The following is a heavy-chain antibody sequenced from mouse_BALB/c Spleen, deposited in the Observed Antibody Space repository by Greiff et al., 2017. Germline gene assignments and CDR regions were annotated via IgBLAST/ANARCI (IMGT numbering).Heavy chain of an antibody. V-gene: IGHV1-69*02. D-gene: IGHD4-1*01. CDR1: GYTFTSYW. CDR3: TREEGTGYWYFDV. Sequence: QVQLQQSGAELVRPGASVKLSCKASGYTFTSYWINWVKQRPGQGLEWIGNIYPSDSYTNYNQKFKDKATLTVDKSSSTAYMQLSSPTSEDSAVYYCTREEGTGYWYFDVWGAGTTVTVSS. J-gene: IGHJ1*01. CDR2: IYPSDSYT.